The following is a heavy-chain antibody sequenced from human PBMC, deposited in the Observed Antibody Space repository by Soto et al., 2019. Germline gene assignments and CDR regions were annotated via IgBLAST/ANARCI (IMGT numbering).Heavy chain of an antibody. V-gene: IGHV3-9*01. CDR1: GFTFDDYA. CDR3: AGAYYDSSGYYNWFDP. D-gene: IGHD3-22*01. CDR2: ISWNSGSI. J-gene: IGHJ5*02. Sequence: GGSLRLSCAASGFTFDDYAMHWVRQAPGKGLEWVSGISWNSGSIGYADSVKGRFTISRDNAKNSLYLQMNSLRAEDTALYYCAGAYYDSSGYYNWFDPWGQGTLVTVSS.